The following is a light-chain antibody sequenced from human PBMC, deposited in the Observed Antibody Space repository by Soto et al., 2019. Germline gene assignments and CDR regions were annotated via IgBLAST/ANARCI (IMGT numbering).Light chain of an antibody. Sequence: EIVLTQSPGTLSLSPGERVTLSCRASQSIASNYLAWYQQRPGQAPRLLISGASSRAAGIPDRFSGSGSETDFTLTVRRLEPADFAVYYCQQYGSSPYTFGPGTKVEIK. CDR3: QQYGSSPYT. V-gene: IGKV3-20*01. CDR2: GAS. CDR1: QSIASNY. J-gene: IGKJ3*01.